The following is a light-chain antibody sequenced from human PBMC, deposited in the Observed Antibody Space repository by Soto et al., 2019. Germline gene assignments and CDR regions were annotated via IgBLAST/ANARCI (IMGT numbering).Light chain of an antibody. Sequence: AIHLTQSPSSLSATVGDSVTITCRASQGIARALAWYQQKPGKAPKLLIYDASSLESGVPSRFSGSGYVTDFTLTITSLQPEDFATYSCQQFSNYPLTFGGGTKVEIK. CDR2: DAS. CDR3: QQFSNYPLT. CDR1: QGIARA. J-gene: IGKJ4*01. V-gene: IGKV1D-13*01.